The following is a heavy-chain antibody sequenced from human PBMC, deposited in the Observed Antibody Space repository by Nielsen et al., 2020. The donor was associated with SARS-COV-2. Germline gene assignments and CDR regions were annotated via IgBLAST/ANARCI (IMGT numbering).Heavy chain of an antibody. Sequence: ASVKVSCKVSGYTLTELSMHWVRQAPGKGLEWMGGFDPEDGETIYAQKFQGRVTMTEDTSTDTAYMELSSLRSEDTAVYYCATSPAITGTNVNYYYYGMDVWGQGTTVTVSS. CDR3: ATSPAITGTNVNYYYYGMDV. V-gene: IGHV1-24*01. D-gene: IGHD1-20*01. J-gene: IGHJ6*02. CDR1: GYTLTELS. CDR2: FDPEDGET.